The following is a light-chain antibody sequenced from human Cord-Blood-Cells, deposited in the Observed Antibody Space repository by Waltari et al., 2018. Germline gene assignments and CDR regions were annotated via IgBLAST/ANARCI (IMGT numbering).Light chain of an antibody. CDR2: AAS. CDR3: QQSYSTPWT. CDR1: QSISSY. Sequence: DIQMTQSPSSLSASVGDRDTITCRASQSISSYLNLYQQKPGKAPKLLIYAASSLQSGVPSRFSGSGSGTDFTLTISSLQPEDFATYYCQQSYSTPWTFGQGTKVEIK. J-gene: IGKJ1*01. V-gene: IGKV1-39*01.